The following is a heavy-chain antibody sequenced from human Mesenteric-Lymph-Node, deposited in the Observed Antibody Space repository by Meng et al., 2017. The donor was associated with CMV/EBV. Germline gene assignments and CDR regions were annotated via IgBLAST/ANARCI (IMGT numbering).Heavy chain of an antibody. J-gene: IGHJ4*02. CDR3: ARGIEWLRYEFDY. Sequence: GGSLRLSCAASGFTFSSYAMHWVRQAPGKGLEWVTYIGTSGSPIYYADSVRGRFTISRDNARNSLYLQMNSLRAEDTAVYHCARGIEWLRYEFDYWGPGTPVTVSS. CDR2: IGTSGSPI. V-gene: IGHV3-48*03. CDR1: GFTFSSYA. D-gene: IGHD5-12*01.